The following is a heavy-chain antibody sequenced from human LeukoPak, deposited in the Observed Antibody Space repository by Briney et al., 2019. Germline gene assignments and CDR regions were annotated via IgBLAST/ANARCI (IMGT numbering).Heavy chain of an antibody. CDR2: IYPDDSDT. J-gene: IGHJ4*02. CDR1: GYSFTNYW. V-gene: IGHV5-51*01. Sequence: EESLKISCTGSGYSFTNYWIGWVRQMPGKGLEWMGIIYPDDSDTRYRPSFQGQVTISADKFIATAYLQWSSLKASDTAMYYCARLQYSNGYVDYWGQGTLVTVSS. CDR3: ARLQYSNGYVDY. D-gene: IGHD5-18*01.